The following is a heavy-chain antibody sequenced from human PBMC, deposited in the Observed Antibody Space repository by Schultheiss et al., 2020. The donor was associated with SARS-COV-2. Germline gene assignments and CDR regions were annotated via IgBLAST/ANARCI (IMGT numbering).Heavy chain of an antibody. D-gene: IGHD6-19*01. J-gene: IGHJ4*02. V-gene: IGHV4-39*01. CDR3: ARHVITVAGTVRY. Sequence: SQTLSLTCTVSGGSVNSSNYFWGWIRQPPGKGLEWIGSIFYSGSTYYNPSLKSRVSISVDTSKNQFSLNLNSVTAADMAVYYCARHVITVAGTVRYWGQGTLVTVSS. CDR1: GGSVNSSNYF. CDR2: IFYSGST.